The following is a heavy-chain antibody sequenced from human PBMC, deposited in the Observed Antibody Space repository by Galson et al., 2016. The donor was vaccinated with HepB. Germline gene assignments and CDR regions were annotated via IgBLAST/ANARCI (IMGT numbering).Heavy chain of an antibody. Sequence: LSLTCAVFGDSMNFYYWNWIRQPPGKGLEWIGYIYYQGNTNYNPSLKSRVSMSVYTSKSQFSLKLSSVTAADTAVYYCAATPQYCFATSCPLKPDVWGQGTTVTVSS. CDR1: GDSMNFYY. CDR2: IYYQGNT. V-gene: IGHV4-59*01. CDR3: AATPQYCFATSCPLKPDV. J-gene: IGHJ6*02. D-gene: IGHD2/OR15-2a*01.